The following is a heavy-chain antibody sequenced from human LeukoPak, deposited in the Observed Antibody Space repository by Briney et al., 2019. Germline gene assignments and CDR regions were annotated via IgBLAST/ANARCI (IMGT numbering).Heavy chain of an antibody. V-gene: IGHV3-72*01. CDR2: IRNKANNYTT. J-gene: IGHJ4*02. Sequence: PGGSLRLSCAASGFTFSDHYMDWVRQAPGKGLEWVGRIRNKANNYTTEYAASVKGRFTISRGDSKRSLYLQMNSLKTEDTAVYYCARFPDYWGQGTLVTVSS. CDR1: GFTFSDHY. CDR3: ARFPDY.